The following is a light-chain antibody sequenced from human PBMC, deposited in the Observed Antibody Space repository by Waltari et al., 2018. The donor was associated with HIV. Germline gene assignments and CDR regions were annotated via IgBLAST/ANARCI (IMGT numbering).Light chain of an antibody. Sequence: DIQMTQSPSSLSASVGDTVTITCRTSQNINNYSNWYPQRPGKPPNLLIYGASSLQPWVPSRFSARASGANFTLTITRLQPEDFASYYCQQSFSAAITLGQGTRL. V-gene: IGKV1-39*01. CDR1: QNINNY. CDR3: QQSFSAAIT. J-gene: IGKJ5*01. CDR2: GAS.